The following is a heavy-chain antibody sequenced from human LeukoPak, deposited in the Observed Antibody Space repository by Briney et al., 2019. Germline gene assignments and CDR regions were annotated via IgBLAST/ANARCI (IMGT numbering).Heavy chain of an antibody. J-gene: IGHJ6*03. V-gene: IGHV1-69-2*01. CDR2: VDPEDGET. Sequence: GASVKVSCKASGYTFTDYYMHWVQQAPGKGLEWMGRVDPEDGETIYAEKFQGRVTITADTSTDTAYMELSSLRSKDTAVYYCATLGVSAGGEYYYYMDVWGKGTTVTVSS. CDR1: GYTFTDYY. CDR3: ATLGVSAGGEYYYYMDV. D-gene: IGHD3-16*01.